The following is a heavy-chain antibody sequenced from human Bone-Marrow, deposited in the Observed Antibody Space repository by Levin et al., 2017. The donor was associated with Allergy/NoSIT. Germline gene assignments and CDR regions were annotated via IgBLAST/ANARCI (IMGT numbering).Heavy chain of an antibody. CDR1: GFTFSDYY. D-gene: IGHD1-26*01. V-gene: IGHV3-11*05. CDR3: ARVGRWELLLDY. Sequence: PGGSLRLSCAASGFTFSDYYMSWIRQAPGKGLEWVSYISSSSSYTNYADSVKGRFTISRDNAKNSLYLQMNSLRAEDTAVYYCARVGRWELLLDYWGQGTLVTVSS. J-gene: IGHJ4*02. CDR2: ISSSSSYT.